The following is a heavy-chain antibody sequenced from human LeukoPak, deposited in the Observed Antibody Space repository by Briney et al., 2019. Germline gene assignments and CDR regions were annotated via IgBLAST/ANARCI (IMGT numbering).Heavy chain of an antibody. Sequence: GGSLRLSCAVSGFSVTNNYMSWVRQAPGKGLEWVSVFYVGGATYYADSVKGRFTISRDNSENTLYLQMKSLRAEDTAVYYCARGDGYSFFDYWGQGTLVTVLS. CDR3: ARGDGYSFFDY. V-gene: IGHV3-53*01. J-gene: IGHJ4*02. CDR1: GFSVTNNY. D-gene: IGHD5-24*01. CDR2: FYVGGAT.